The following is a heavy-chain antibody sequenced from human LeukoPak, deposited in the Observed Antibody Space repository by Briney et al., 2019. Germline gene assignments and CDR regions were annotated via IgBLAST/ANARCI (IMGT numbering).Heavy chain of an antibody. CDR2: ISYDGSNK. J-gene: IGHJ4*02. Sequence: GRSLRLSCAASGFTFSSYAMHWVRQAPGKGLEWVAVISYDGSNKYYADSVKGRFTISRDNSKNTLYLQMNGLRAEDTAVYYCASLTTVRGFDYWGQGTLVTVSS. CDR1: GFTFSSYA. CDR3: ASLTTVRGFDY. D-gene: IGHD4-17*01. V-gene: IGHV3-30*04.